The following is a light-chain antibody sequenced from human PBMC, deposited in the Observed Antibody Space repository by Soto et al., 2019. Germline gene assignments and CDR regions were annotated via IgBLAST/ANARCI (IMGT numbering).Light chain of an antibody. Sequence: QPVLTQSPSVSEAPRQWVTISCSGSSSNIGKNAVSWYQQLPGKAPKLLVYYDDLLPSGVSDRFSGSKSGTSASLAISGLQSEDEADYYCATWDDSLNALVFGGGTKLTVL. CDR1: SSNIGKNA. CDR3: ATWDDSLNALV. V-gene: IGLV1-36*01. J-gene: IGLJ3*02. CDR2: YDD.